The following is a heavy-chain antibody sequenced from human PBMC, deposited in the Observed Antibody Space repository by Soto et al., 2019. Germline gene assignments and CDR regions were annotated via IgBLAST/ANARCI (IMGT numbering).Heavy chain of an antibody. CDR2: ISAYNGNT. J-gene: IGHJ4*02. V-gene: IGHV1-18*01. Sequence: ASVKVSCKASGGTFSSYAISWGRQAPGQGLEWMGWISAYNGNTNYAQKLQGRVTMTTDTSTSTAYMELRSLRSDDTAVYYCARVGGYSSGWYVRKGFDYWGQGTLVTVSS. CDR1: GGTFSSYA. D-gene: IGHD6-19*01. CDR3: ARVGGYSSGWYVRKGFDY.